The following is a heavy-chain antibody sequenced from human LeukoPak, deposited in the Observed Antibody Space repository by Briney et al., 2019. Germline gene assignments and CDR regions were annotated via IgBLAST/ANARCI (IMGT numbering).Heavy chain of an antibody. V-gene: IGHV3-53*04. CDR1: GFSVTSNY. CDR3: TGCSIGCYDNAFDI. D-gene: IGHD2-15*01. CDR2: IYSGGST. Sequence: GGSLRLSCAASGFSVTSNYMSWVRQAPGKGLEWVSVIYSGGSTNYAASVKGRFTTSRHNSKKTPYLQRNSMRAEDTTGVYYTGCSIGCYDNAFDIWGQGTMVTVSS. J-gene: IGHJ3*02.